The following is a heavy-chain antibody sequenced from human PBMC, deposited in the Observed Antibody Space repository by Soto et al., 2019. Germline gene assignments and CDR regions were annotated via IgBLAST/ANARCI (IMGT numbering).Heavy chain of an antibody. CDR2: ISGSGDST. V-gene: IGHV3-23*01. CDR3: AKEVASVSSHFVDY. D-gene: IGHD2-15*01. J-gene: IGHJ4*02. Sequence: GGSPRLSCAASGFTFSNYAMSWVRQAPGKGLEWVSAISGSGDSTYYADSVKGRFTISRDNSKNTLYLQMNSLRAEDTTVYYCAKEVASVSSHFVDYWGQGTLVTVSS. CDR1: GFTFSNYA.